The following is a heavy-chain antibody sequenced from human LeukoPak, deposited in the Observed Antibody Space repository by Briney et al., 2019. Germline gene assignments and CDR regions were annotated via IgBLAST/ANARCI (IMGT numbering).Heavy chain of an antibody. CDR3: ARAVPYNYGYLYFDY. D-gene: IGHD5-18*01. CDR2: IYSGGST. CDR1: GLTLSSNY. Sequence: PGGSVRHSCAASGLTLSSNYMSWLRQAPGKGLEWVSVIYSGGSTYYADSVKGRFTISRDNSKNTLYLQMNSLRAEYTAVYYSARAVPYNYGYLYFDYWGQGTLVTVSS. J-gene: IGHJ4*02. V-gene: IGHV3-53*01.